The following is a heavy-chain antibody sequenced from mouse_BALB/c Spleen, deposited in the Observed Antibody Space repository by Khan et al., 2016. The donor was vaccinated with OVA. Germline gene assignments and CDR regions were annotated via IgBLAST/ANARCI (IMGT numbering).Heavy chain of an antibody. CDR1: GYTFTSYW. V-gene: IGHV1S41*01. CDR2: IAPGSGNT. J-gene: IGHJ4*01. Sequence: DLVKPGASVTLSCKASGYTFTSYWINWIKQRPGQGLEWIGHIAPGSGNTYYNEMFKGKTTLTVDTTSSTAYIQLSTLSSEDSAVYVCARSNYYGRSLYAMDYWGQGTSVTVSS. D-gene: IGHD1-1*01. CDR3: ARSNYYGRSLYAMDY.